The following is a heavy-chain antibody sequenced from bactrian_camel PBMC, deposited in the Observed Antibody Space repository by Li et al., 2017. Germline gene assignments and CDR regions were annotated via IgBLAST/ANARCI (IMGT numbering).Heavy chain of an antibody. CDR1: GYTISSTY. D-gene: IGHD1*01. CDR3: AAAIDGDGCWVYESWYNY. V-gene: IGHV3S40*01. CDR2: IDTGGDST. J-gene: IGHJ4*01. Sequence: VQLVESGGGSVLAGGSLTLSCSGYTISSTYVGWFRQAPGKRREGVAVIDTGGDSTYYGDSVNGRFTISQDLNKNSVFLEMNNLKPEDTAMYYCAAAIDGDGCWVYESWYNYWGRGPRSPS.